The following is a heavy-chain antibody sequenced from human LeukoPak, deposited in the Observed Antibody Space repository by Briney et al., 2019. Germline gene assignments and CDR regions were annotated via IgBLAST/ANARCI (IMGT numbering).Heavy chain of an antibody. V-gene: IGHV4-34*01. CDR1: GGSFSGYY. D-gene: IGHD6-19*01. CDR2: INHSGST. CDR3: ARGVADPEYYFDY. Sequence: SETLSLTCAVYGGSFSGYYWSWIRQPPGKGQEWIGEINHSGSTNYNPSLKSRVTISVDTSKNQFSLKLSSVTAADTAVYYCARGVADPEYYFDYWGQGTLVTVSS. J-gene: IGHJ4*02.